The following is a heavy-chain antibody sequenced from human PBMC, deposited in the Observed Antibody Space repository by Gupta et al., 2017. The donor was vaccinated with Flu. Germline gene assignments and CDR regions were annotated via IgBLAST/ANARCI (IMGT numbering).Heavy chain of an antibody. CDR1: GYSFTSYW. CDR2: IYPGDSDT. D-gene: IGHD3-22*01. CDR3: ARRGYYYDSSGYYAFLF. Sequence: EVQLVQSGAEVKKPGESLKISCKCSGYSFTSYWIGWVRQMPGKGLEWMGIIYPGDSDTKYSPSFQGQVTISADKSISTAYLQWSSLKASDTAMYYCARRGYYYDSSGYYAFLFWGQGTMVTVSS. V-gene: IGHV5-51*03. J-gene: IGHJ3*01.